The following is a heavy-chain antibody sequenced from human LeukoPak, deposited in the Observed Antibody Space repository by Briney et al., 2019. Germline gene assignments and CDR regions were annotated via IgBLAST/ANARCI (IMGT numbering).Heavy chain of an antibody. Sequence: SETLSLTCTVSGGSTSSYYWNWIRQPAGKGLEWIGRIYTSGSTNYNPSLKSRVTMSVDTSKNQFSLKLSSVTAADTAVYYCARSYSSSWTSFDYWGQGSLVTVSS. V-gene: IGHV4-4*07. D-gene: IGHD6-13*01. CDR1: GGSTSSYY. J-gene: IGHJ4*02. CDR2: IYTSGST. CDR3: ARSYSSSWTSFDY.